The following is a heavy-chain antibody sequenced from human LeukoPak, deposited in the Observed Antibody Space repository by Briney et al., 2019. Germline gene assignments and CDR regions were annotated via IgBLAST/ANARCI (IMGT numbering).Heavy chain of an antibody. J-gene: IGHJ4*02. CDR3: ARHMLVDCSSTSCPSPGDY. Sequence: GESLKISCKGSGYSFTSYWIGWVRQMPGKGLEWMGIIYPGDSDTRYSPSFQGQVTISADKSISTAYLQWSSLEASDTAMYYCARHMLVDCSSTSCPSPGDYWGQGTLVTVSS. D-gene: IGHD2-2*01. V-gene: IGHV5-51*01. CDR1: GYSFTSYW. CDR2: IYPGDSDT.